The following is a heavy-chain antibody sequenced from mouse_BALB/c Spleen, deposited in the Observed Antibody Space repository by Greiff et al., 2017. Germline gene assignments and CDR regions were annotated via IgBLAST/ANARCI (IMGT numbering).Heavy chain of an antibody. CDR2: IWAGGST. D-gene: IGHD4-1*01. CDR3: ARGDPWVFAY. Sequence: QVQLKESGPGLVAPSQSLSITCTVSGFSLTSYGVHWVRQPPGKGLEWLGVIWAGGSTNYNSALMSRLSISKDNSKSQVFLKMNSLQTDDTAMYYCARGDPWVFAYWGQGTLVTVSA. V-gene: IGHV2-9*02. J-gene: IGHJ3*01. CDR1: GFSLTSYG.